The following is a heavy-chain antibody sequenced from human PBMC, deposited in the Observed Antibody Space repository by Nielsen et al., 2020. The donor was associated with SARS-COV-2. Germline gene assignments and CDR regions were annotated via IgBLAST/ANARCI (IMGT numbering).Heavy chain of an antibody. CDR1: GYTFTSYY. D-gene: IGHD3-10*01. J-gene: IGHJ3*02. CDR3: ARFRFYGSGSYSIPDDAFDI. CDR2: INPSGGST. Sequence: ASVKVSCKASGYTFTSYYMHWVRQAPGQGLEWMGIINPSGGSTSYALKFQGRVTMTRDTSTSTVYMELSSLRSEDTAVYYCARFRFYGSGSYSIPDDAFDIWGQGTMVTVSS. V-gene: IGHV1-46*01.